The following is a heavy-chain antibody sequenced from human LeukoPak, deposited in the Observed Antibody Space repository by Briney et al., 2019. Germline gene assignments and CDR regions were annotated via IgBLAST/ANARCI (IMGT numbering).Heavy chain of an antibody. J-gene: IGHJ4*02. CDR3: ARAPSGCGGTCPFDY. CDR2: IYSCVRP. Sequence: LEXXGRIYSCVRPHYHPSLKRRVDMSLDMSKNHFSLTLTSVTAADTAVYYCARAPSGCGGTCPFDYWGQGTLVSVSS. V-gene: IGHV4-4*07. D-gene: IGHD2-15*01.